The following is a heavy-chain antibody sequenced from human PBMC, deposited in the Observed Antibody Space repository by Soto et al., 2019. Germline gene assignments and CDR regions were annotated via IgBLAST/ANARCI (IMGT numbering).Heavy chain of an antibody. CDR2: IWYDGSNK. Sequence: QVQLVESGGGVVQPGRSLRLSCAASGFTFSSYGMHWVRQAPGKGLEWVAVIWYDGSNKYYADSVKGRFTISRDNSKITLYLQMNSLRAEDTAVYYCARDIGTGYYYYGMDVWGQGTTVTVSS. J-gene: IGHJ6*02. D-gene: IGHD3-9*01. CDR3: ARDIGTGYYYYGMDV. CDR1: GFTFSSYG. V-gene: IGHV3-33*01.